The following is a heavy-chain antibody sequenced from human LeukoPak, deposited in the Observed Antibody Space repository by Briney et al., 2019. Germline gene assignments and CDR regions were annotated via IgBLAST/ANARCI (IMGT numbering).Heavy chain of an antibody. CDR3: AKDLIPKTAFDAFDI. CDR2: IWYDGSNK. J-gene: IGHJ3*02. D-gene: IGHD2-21*02. Sequence: GGSLRLSCAASGFTFSSYGMHWVRQAPGKGLEWVAVIWYDGSNKYYADSVKGRFTISRDNSKNTLYLQMNSLRAEDTAVYYCAKDLIPKTAFDAFDIWGQGTMVTVSS. CDR1: GFTFSSYG. V-gene: IGHV3-30*02.